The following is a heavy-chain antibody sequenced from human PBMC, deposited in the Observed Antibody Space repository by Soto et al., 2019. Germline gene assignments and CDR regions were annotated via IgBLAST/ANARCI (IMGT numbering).Heavy chain of an antibody. D-gene: IGHD2-21*02. CDR2: INHSGST. CDR3: ARGSFVTHYYYSHMDV. J-gene: IGHJ6*03. Sequence: SETLSLTCAVYGGSFSGYYWSWIRQPPGKGLEWIGEINHSGSTNYNPSLKSRVTISVDTSNNQFSLNLSSVTAADTAVYYCARGSFVTHYYYSHMDVWGKGTPVTVS. CDR1: GGSFSGYY. V-gene: IGHV4-34*01.